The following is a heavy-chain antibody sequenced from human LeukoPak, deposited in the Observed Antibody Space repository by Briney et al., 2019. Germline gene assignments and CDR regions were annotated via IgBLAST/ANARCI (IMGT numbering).Heavy chain of an antibody. CDR3: ARTDGGSGSF. J-gene: IGHJ4*02. CDR2: ITPFNGNT. CDR1: GYTFTYRH. Sequence: GSSVKVSCKASGYTFTYRHLHWVRQAPGQALEWMGWITPFNGNTNYAQKFQDRVIITRDRSMSTAYMEMSSLRSDDTAVYYCARTDGGSGSFWGQGTLVTVSS. D-gene: IGHD3-10*01. V-gene: IGHV1-45*02.